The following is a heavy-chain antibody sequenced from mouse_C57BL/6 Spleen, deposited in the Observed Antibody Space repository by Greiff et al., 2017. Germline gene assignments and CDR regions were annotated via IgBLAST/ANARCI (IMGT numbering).Heavy chain of an antibody. CDR1: GYTFTSYW. CDR2: IHPSDSDT. J-gene: IGHJ4*01. CDR3: AVGDYCSREEGNAMDY. D-gene: IGHD1-1*01. V-gene: IGHV1-74*01. Sequence: QVQLQQPGAELVKPGASVKVSCKASGYTFTSYWMHWVKQRPGQGLEWIGRIHPSDSDTNYNQKFKGKATLTVDKSSSTAYMQLSSLTSEDSAVDYCAVGDYCSREEGNAMDYWGQGTSVTVSS.